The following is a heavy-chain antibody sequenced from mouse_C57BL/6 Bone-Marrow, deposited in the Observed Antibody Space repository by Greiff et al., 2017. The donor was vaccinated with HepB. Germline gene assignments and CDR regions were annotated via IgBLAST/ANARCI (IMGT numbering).Heavy chain of an antibody. CDR2: INYDGSST. Sequence: EVMLVESEGGLVQPGRSMKLSCTASGFTFSDYYMAWVRQVPEKGLEWVANINYDGSSTYYLDSLKSRFIISRDNAKNILYLQMSSLKSEDTATYYCARDSYGSSLDYWGQGTTLTVSS. J-gene: IGHJ2*01. V-gene: IGHV5-16*01. CDR1: GFTFSDYY. D-gene: IGHD1-1*01. CDR3: ARDSYGSSLDY.